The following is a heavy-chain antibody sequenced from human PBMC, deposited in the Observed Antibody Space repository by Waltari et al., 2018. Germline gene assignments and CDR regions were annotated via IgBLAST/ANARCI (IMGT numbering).Heavy chain of an antibody. Sequence: QVQLQQWGAGLLKPSETLSLTCAVYGGSFSGYYWSWIRQPPGKGLEWIGEINHSGSTHYNSSIKSRGSIAVDTAKNQFALKLSSVTAADTAVYYCARGQGNSSGYSPPGYWGQGTLVTVSS. J-gene: IGHJ4*02. V-gene: IGHV4-34*01. CDR2: INHSGST. D-gene: IGHD3-22*01. CDR3: ARGQGNSSGYSPPGY. CDR1: GGSFSGYY.